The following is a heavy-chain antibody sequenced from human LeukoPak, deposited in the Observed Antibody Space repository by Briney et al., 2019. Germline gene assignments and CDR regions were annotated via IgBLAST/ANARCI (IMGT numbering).Heavy chain of an antibody. CDR2: IDWDDDK. D-gene: IGHD4-17*01. CDR3: ARSPDDGDYFDY. V-gene: IGHV2-70*04. Sequence: SGPMLVNPTQTLTLTCTVSGFSLSTSGMRASWIRPPPGKALELLARIDWDDDKFYSTSLKTRLTISKDTSKNQVVLTMTNMDPVDTATYYCARSPDDGDYFDYWGQGTLVTVSS. J-gene: IGHJ4*02. CDR1: GFSLSTSGMR.